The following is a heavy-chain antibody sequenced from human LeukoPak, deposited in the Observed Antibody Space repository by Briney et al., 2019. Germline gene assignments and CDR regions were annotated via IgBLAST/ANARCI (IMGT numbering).Heavy chain of an antibody. CDR3: ARRPYYYDSSGYYLDY. CDR2: ISKSSSYI. Sequence: GGSLRLSCAASGFTFSSYSMNWVRQAPGKGLEWVSSISKSSSYIYYADSVKGRLTISRDNAKTSLYLQMNSLRAEDTAVYYCARRPYYYDSSGYYLDYWGEGNLVTVSS. J-gene: IGHJ4*02. D-gene: IGHD3-22*01. V-gene: IGHV3-21*01. CDR1: GFTFSSYS.